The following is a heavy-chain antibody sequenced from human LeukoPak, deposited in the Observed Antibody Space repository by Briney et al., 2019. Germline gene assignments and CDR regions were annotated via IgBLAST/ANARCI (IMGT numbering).Heavy chain of an antibody. V-gene: IGHV3-30*04. D-gene: IGHD6-19*01. CDR2: ISYDGNNK. CDR3: ARDGLIAVAGTPTFDY. CDR1: GFTFSSYA. J-gene: IGHJ4*02. Sequence: GRSLRLSCAASGFTFSSYAMHWVRQAPGKGLEWVAVISYDGNNKYYADSVKGRFTISRDNSKNTLYLQMNSLRAEDTAVYYCARDGLIAVAGTPTFDYWGQGTLVTVSS.